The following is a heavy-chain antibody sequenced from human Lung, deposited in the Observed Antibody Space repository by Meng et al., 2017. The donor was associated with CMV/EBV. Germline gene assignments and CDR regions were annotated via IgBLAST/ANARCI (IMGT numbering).Heavy chain of an antibody. CDR2: ISWSGGSI. D-gene: IGHD6-13*01. V-gene: IGHV3-9*01. CDR1: GFTFGDYA. Sequence: GGSLRLXCAASGFTFGDYAMHWVRQAPGKGLEWVSGISWSGGSIGFADSVKGRFSISRDNADNSLYLQMNSLRPEDTALYYCAKSGAIAAAGSPFGRSYFDYWGQGXLVT. CDR3: AKSGAIAAAGSPFGRSYFDY. J-gene: IGHJ4*02.